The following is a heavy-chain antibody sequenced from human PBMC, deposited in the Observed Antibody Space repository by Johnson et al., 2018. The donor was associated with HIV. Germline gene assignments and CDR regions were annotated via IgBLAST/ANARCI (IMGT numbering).Heavy chain of an antibody. V-gene: IGHV3-30*04. J-gene: IGHJ3*02. D-gene: IGHD3-3*01. Sequence: QVQLVESGGGVVQPGRSLRLSCAASKFTFRTYTMHWVRQAPGKGLEWVALISYDGRNKWYADSVKGRCTISRDNANNSLYLQMNSLRAEDTAVYFCARDHQIKTIFGVVIDNSFDAFDIWGQGTMDTVSS. CDR2: ISYDGRNK. CDR1: KFTFRTYT. CDR3: ARDHQIKTIFGVVIDNSFDAFDI.